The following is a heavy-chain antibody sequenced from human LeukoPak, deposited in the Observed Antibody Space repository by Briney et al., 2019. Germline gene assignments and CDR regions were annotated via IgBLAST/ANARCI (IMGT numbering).Heavy chain of an antibody. Sequence: ASVKVSCKASGGTFSSYAISWVRQAPGQGLEWMGGIIPIFGRANYAQKFQGRVTITADESTGTAYMELSSLRSEDTAVYYCAREFLSYYYDGSGYYRNWFDPWGQGTLVTVSS. CDR1: GGTFSSYA. J-gene: IGHJ5*02. CDR3: AREFLSYYYDGSGYYRNWFDP. CDR2: IIPIFGRA. V-gene: IGHV1-69*13. D-gene: IGHD3-22*01.